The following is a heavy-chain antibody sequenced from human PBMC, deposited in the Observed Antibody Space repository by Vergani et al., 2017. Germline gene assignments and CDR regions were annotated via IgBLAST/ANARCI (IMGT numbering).Heavy chain of an antibody. J-gene: IGHJ6*03. Sequence: QVQLVESGGGVVQPGRSLRLSCAASGFTFSSYGMHWVRQAPGKGLEWVAVIWYDGSNKYYADSVKGRFTISRDNSKNKLYLQMNSLRAEDTAVYYCAREQYCRGGSGYQSSYYYYYYMDVWGKGTTVTVSS. CDR2: IWYDGSNK. CDR1: GFTFSSYG. D-gene: IGHD2-15*01. CDR3: AREQYCRGGSGYQSSYYYYYYMDV. V-gene: IGHV3-33*01.